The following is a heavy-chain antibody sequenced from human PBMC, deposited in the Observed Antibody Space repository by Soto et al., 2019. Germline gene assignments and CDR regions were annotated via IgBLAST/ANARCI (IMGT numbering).Heavy chain of an antibody. CDR3: ARDRTSVGPYKTGAMDV. D-gene: IGHD1-1*01. CDR1: GFAFSDYS. Sequence: GCSLKICCTASGFAFSDYSMSWIRQAPGKGLEWVSYITGGSAYTNYADSVKGRFSISRDNTKNSLFLQMNSLRAEDTALYYCARDRTSVGPYKTGAMDVWGPGTTVTVSS. J-gene: IGHJ6*02. V-gene: IGHV3-11*06. CDR2: ITGGSAYT.